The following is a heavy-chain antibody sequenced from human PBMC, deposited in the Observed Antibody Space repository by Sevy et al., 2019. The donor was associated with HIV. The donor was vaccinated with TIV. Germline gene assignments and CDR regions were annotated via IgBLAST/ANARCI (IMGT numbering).Heavy chain of an antibody. J-gene: IGHJ4*02. V-gene: IGHV3-7*01. CDR2: IKQDGSEK. Sequence: GGSLRLSSAASGFTFSSYWMSWVRQAPGKGLEWVANIKQDGSEKYYVDSVKGRFTISRDNAKNSLYLQMNSLRAEDTAVYYCARERLYGDYYFDYWGQGTLVTVSS. CDR1: GFTFSSYW. D-gene: IGHD4-17*01. CDR3: ARERLYGDYYFDY.